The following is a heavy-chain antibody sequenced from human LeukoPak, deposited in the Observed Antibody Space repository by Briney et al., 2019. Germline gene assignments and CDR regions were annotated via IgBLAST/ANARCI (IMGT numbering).Heavy chain of an antibody. CDR1: GYTLTELS. J-gene: IGHJ1*01. Sequence: EASVKVSCKVSGYTLTELSMHWVRQAPGKGLEWMGGFDPEDGETIYAQKFQGRVTMTEDTSTDTAYMELSSLRSEDSAVCYCATGPPDYDFWSGYLWHWGQGTLVTVSS. CDR2: FDPEDGET. V-gene: IGHV1-24*01. D-gene: IGHD3-3*01. CDR3: ATGPPDYDFWSGYLWH.